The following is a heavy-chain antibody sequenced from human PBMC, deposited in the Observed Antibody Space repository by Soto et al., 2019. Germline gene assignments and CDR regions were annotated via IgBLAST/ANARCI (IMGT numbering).Heavy chain of an antibody. J-gene: IGHJ4*02. CDR2: IIPIFGTA. D-gene: IGHD3-22*01. CDR1: GGTFSSYA. Sequence: QVQLVQSGAEVKKPGSSVKVSCKASGGTFSSYAISWVRQAPGHGLEWMGGIIPIFGTANYAQKFQGSGPITADESTSTAYMELSSLRSEATAVYYCARDYYDDSSGYRPITPPYSWGQRTLVTFSA. CDR3: ARDYYDDSSGYRPITPPYS. V-gene: IGHV1-69*01.